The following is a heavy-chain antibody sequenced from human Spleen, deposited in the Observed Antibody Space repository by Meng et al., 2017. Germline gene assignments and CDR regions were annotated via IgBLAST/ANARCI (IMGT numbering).Heavy chain of an antibody. CDR2: INPNSGGT. CDR3: ARITMVRGVSGFDY. J-gene: IGHJ4*02. D-gene: IGHD3-10*01. Sequence: ASVKVSCKASGYTFTNYYMHWVRQAPGQGLEWMGRINPNSGGTNYAQKFQGRVTMTRDTSISTAYMELSSLRSDDTAVYYCARITMVRGVSGFDYWGQGTLVTVSS. V-gene: IGHV1-2*06. CDR1: GYTFTNYY.